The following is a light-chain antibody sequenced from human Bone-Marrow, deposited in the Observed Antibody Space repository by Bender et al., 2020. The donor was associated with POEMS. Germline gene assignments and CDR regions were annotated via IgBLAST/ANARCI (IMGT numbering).Light chain of an antibody. CDR1: SIGRNP. Sequence: QSVLTQPPSASGTPGQRVTISCFGGSIGRNPINWYQQLPGTAPRLVIYADVRRPSGVPNRFSASKSGSSASLASSGRQSEDAADYYCATWDDRLNAWLFGGGTKLTVL. CDR2: ADV. J-gene: IGLJ3*02. CDR3: ATWDDRLNAWL. V-gene: IGLV1-44*01.